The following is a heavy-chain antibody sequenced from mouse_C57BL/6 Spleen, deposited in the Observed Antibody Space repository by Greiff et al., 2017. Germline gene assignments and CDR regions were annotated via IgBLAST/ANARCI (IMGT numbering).Heavy chain of an antibody. V-gene: IGHV1-64*01. J-gene: IGHJ3*01. Sequence: VQLQQPGAELVKPGASVKLSCKASGYTFTSYWMHWVKQRPGQGLEWIGMIHPNSGSTNYNEKFKSKATLTLDKSSSTAYMQLSSLTSEDSAVYYCASDYYGSIPWFAYWGQGTLVTVSA. CDR2: IHPNSGST. D-gene: IGHD1-1*01. CDR3: ASDYYGSIPWFAY. CDR1: GYTFTSYW.